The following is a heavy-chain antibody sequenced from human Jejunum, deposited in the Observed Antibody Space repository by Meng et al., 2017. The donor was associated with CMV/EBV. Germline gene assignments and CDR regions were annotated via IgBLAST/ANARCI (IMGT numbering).Heavy chain of an antibody. CDR3: KTYSSGGGLGS. J-gene: IGHJ5*02. Sequence: QVQLQESGPGLVKPSQTLSLTCTVSGDSISSDYFWSWIRQPPGKGPEWIGYIYHGGSTDYNPSLRSRVTISVDTSKNQFSLKLSSVTAADTAVYHCKTYSSGGGLGSWGQGTLVTVTS. CDR1: GDSISSDYF. D-gene: IGHD2-15*01. V-gene: IGHV4-30-4*01. CDR2: IYHGGST.